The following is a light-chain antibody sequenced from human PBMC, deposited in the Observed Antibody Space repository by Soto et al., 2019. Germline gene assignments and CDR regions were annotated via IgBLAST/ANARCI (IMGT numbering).Light chain of an antibody. CDR2: AAT. CDR1: QGIGND. Sequence: AIQMAQSPSSLSASVGDRVTITCRASQGIGNDVGWYQQKPGKAPKLLLYAATTLQSGVPSRFSGTRSGTYFTLTISSLQPEDFATYYCLQDHNYPLTFDGGTKVEIK. V-gene: IGKV1-6*02. J-gene: IGKJ4*01. CDR3: LQDHNYPLT.